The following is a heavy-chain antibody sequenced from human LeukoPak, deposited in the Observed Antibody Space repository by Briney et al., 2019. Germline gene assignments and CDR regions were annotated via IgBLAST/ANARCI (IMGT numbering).Heavy chain of an antibody. J-gene: IGHJ6*02. CDR1: GFTFSSFG. V-gene: IGHV3-33*01. D-gene: IGHD3-16*01. CDR2: IWYYGSNK. CDR3: ARFRDGVFSGGDYYNGMDV. Sequence: PGGSLRLSCAASGFTFSSFGMHWVRQAPDKGLEWVALIWYYGSNKHYADSVKGRYTISRDNSKNTLFLNMNSLSAEDTAVYFCARFRDGVFSGGDYYNGMDVWGQGTTVTVSS.